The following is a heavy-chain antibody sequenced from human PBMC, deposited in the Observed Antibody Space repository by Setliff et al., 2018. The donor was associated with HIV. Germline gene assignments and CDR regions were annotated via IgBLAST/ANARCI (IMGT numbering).Heavy chain of an antibody. J-gene: IGHJ4*02. Sequence: SETLSLTCTVSGGSLNSHYWSWIRQPPGKGLEWIGYMYYSGNTNYNPSLKSRVTISLDTSRNQFSLKLRSVTAADTAVYYCARFEVTTVTTRDYWGQGTLVTVSS. CDR2: MYYSGNT. V-gene: IGHV4-59*11. CDR3: ARFEVTTVTTRDY. D-gene: IGHD4-17*01. CDR1: GGSLNSHY.